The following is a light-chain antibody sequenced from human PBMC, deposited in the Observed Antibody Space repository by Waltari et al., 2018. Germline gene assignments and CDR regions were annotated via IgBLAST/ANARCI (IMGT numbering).Light chain of an antibody. CDR2: GAS. J-gene: IGKJ4*01. V-gene: IGKV3-15*01. CDR3: QQYNNWPPNLT. Sequence: EIVMTQSPATLSVSPGDRATLSCRASQSVSSNLAWYQPKPGQAPRLLIYGASTRATGIPARFSGSGSGTEFTLTISSMQSEDFAVYYCQQYNNWPPNLTFGGGTKVEIK. CDR1: QSVSSN.